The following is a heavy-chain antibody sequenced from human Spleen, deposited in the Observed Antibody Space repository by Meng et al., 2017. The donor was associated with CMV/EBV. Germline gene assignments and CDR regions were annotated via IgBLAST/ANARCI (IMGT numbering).Heavy chain of an antibody. D-gene: IGHD5-12*01. Sequence: QLQLKQWCAGLLKPSEPLSPPWPVYGGSFSGYYWSWIRQPPGKGLEWIGEINHSGSTNYNPSLKSRVTISVDTSKNQFSLKLSSVTAADTAVYYCATLSFSGYDWGDWFDPWGQGTLVTVSS. V-gene: IGHV4-34*01. CDR3: ATLSFSGYDWGDWFDP. CDR1: GGSFSGYY. J-gene: IGHJ5*02. CDR2: INHSGST.